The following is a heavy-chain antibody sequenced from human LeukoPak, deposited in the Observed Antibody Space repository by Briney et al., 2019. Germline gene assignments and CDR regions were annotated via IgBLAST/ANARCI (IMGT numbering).Heavy chain of an antibody. CDR1: DGSISSYY. CDR3: ARASGDGYILDY. Sequence: KPAETLSLTCTVSDGSISSYYGSWIRQPAGKGLEWIGRIYTSGSTNYNPSLKSRVTMSVETSKNQFSLKLRSVTAADTAVYYSARASGDGYILDYWGQGTLVTVSS. J-gene: IGHJ4*02. V-gene: IGHV4-4*07. D-gene: IGHD5-24*01. CDR2: IYTSGST.